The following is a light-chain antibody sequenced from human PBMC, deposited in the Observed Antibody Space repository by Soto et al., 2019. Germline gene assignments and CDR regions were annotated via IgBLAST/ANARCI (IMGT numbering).Light chain of an antibody. Sequence: DIQMTQSPSTLSASVGDRVTITCRAGQSASTFLAWYQQKPGQAPKLLIYDASTLQSGVPSRFSASGSGTELALTISGLQPDDFAVYYCQQYNRYAVTFGQGTKVDIK. V-gene: IGKV1-5*01. CDR2: DAS. CDR3: QQYNRYAVT. CDR1: QSASTF. J-gene: IGKJ1*01.